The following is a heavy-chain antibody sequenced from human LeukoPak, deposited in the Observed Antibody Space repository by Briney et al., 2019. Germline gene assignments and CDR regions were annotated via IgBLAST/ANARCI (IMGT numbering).Heavy chain of an antibody. J-gene: IGHJ4*02. D-gene: IGHD1-14*01. V-gene: IGHV3-30-3*01. CDR3: ARDPGTGNIYFDY. Sequence: GGSLRLSCAASGFTFSSHAMHWVRQAPGKGLEWVAVISYDGSKKYYADSVKGRFTISRDNSKNTLFLQMNSLRGEDTAVYYCARDPGTGNIYFDYWGQGTLATVSS. CDR1: GFTFSSHA. CDR2: ISYDGSKK.